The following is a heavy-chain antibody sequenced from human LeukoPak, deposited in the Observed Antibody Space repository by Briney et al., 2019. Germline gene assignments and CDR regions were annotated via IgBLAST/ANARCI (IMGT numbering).Heavy chain of an antibody. V-gene: IGHV3-23*01. CDR3: ARDDRGGDAFDI. J-gene: IGHJ3*02. CDR1: GFTFSSYA. Sequence: GGSLRLSCAASGFTFSSYAMSWVRQAPGKGLEWVSAISGSGGSTYYADSVKGRFTISRDNSKNTLYLQMNSLRAEDTAVYYCARDDRGGDAFDIWGQGTMVTVSS. CDR2: ISGSGGST. D-gene: IGHD3-10*01.